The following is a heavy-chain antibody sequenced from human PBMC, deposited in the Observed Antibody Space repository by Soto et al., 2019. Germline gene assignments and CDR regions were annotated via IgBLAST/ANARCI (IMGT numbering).Heavy chain of an antibody. CDR2: ISGSGGST. CDR3: ANTYYDYVGGSNDAFAI. J-gene: IGHJ3*02. Sequence: EVQLLESGGGLVQPGGSLRLSCAASGFTFSSYAMSWVRQAPGKGLEWVSAISGSGGSTYYADSVKGRFTISRDNSKNTLYLQMNSLRAEDTAVYYCANTYYDYVGGSNDAFAIWGQGTMVTVSS. CDR1: GFTFSSYA. V-gene: IGHV3-23*01. D-gene: IGHD3-16*01.